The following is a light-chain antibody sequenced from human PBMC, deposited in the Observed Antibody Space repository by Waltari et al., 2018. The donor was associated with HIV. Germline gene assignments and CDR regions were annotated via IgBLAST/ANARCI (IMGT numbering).Light chain of an antibody. CDR1: ASDIGRYNY. J-gene: IGLJ1*01. V-gene: IGLV2-14*03. CDR3: ASYTVNSTGV. Sequence: QSALSQPASVSASPGQSVAISCSGSASDIGRYNYVSWYQQHPDKTPRLILFDVNNRPPGISDRFSGSKSGTTASLTISTVETDDEADYYCASYTVNSTGVFGSGTKLTVL. CDR2: DVN.